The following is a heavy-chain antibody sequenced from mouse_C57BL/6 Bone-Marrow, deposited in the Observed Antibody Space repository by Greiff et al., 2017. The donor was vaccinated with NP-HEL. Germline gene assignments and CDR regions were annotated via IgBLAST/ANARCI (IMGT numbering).Heavy chain of an antibody. D-gene: IGHD4-1*01. CDR2: ISSGGDYI. Sequence: EVKLMESGEGLVKPGGSLKLSCAASGFTFSSYAMSWVRQTPEKRPEWVAYISSGGDYIYYADTVKGRFTISRDNARNTLYLQMSSLKSEDTAMYYCTRDLGLYWYFDVWGTGTTVTVSS. J-gene: IGHJ1*03. V-gene: IGHV5-9-1*02. CDR3: TRDLGLYWYFDV. CDR1: GFTFSSYA.